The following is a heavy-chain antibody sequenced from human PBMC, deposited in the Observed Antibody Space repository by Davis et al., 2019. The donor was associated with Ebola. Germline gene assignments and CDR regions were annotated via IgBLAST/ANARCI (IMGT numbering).Heavy chain of an antibody. D-gene: IGHD3-22*01. Sequence: PGGSLRLSCAASGFTFSNYWMSWVRQAPGKGPEWVANIKEDGSEKYYVDSVKGRFIISRDNAKNSLYLQMNNLRAEDTAVYYCARGYHYSFDIWGQGTMVTVSS. V-gene: IGHV3-7*01. J-gene: IGHJ3*02. CDR2: IKEDGSEK. CDR3: ARGYHYSFDI. CDR1: GFTFSNYW.